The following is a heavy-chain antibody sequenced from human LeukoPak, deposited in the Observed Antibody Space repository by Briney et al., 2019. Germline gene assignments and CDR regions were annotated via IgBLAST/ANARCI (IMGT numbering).Heavy chain of an antibody. CDR3: ATSRDVAAYAFDI. Sequence: SVKVSCKASGRTFSSYAISWVRQAPGQGLEWMGRIIPIFGTANYAQKFQGRVTITTDESTSTAYMELSSLRSEDTAVYYCATSRDVAAYAFDIWGQGTMVTVSS. CDR1: GRTFSSYA. J-gene: IGHJ3*02. V-gene: IGHV1-69*05. CDR2: IIPIFGTA.